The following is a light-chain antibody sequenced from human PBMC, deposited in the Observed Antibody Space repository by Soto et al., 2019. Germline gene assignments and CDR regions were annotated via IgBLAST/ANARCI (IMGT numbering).Light chain of an antibody. J-gene: IGLJ1*01. V-gene: IGLV2-14*01. CDR1: SSDVGGYNY. Sequence: QSVLTQPPSFSGSPGQSSTIFCTGPSSDVGGYNYVSWFQQHPGRAPKLIIYVVPNRPSGVSNRFSGSKSGNTASLAISGLQAEGEAEYYCSSYTSSSTRVFGTGTKVTVL. CDR3: SSYTSSSTRV. CDR2: VVP.